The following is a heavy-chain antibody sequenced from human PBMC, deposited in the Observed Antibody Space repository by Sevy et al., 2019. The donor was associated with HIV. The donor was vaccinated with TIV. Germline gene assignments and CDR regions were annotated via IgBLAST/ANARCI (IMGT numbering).Heavy chain of an antibody. CDR1: GFSFIDYY. J-gene: IGHJ6*04. D-gene: IGHD2-2*01. CDR3: AREGPVGGMDV. V-gene: IGHV3-11*04. Sequence: GGSLRLSCAASGFSFIDYYMGWVRLSPGKGLEWVSYISFNGSHVYYIEAVKGRFTISRDNGRNSLYLQMNNLRVDDTSVYFCAREGPVGGMDVWGKGTTVTRLL. CDR2: ISFNGSHV.